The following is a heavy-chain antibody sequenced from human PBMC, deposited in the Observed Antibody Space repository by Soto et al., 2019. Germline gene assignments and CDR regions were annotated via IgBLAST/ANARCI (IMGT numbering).Heavy chain of an antibody. D-gene: IGHD2-2*01. CDR2: IIPIPGTA. V-gene: IGHV1-69*01. J-gene: IGHJ6*02. Sequence: QVQLVQSGAEVKKPGSSVKVSCTASGGTFSSYAISWVRQAPGQGLEWMGGIIPIPGTANYAQKFQGRVTITADESTSTAYMELSSLRSEDTAVYYCPRSQGSSTSLEIYYYYYYGMDVWGQGTTVTVSS. CDR3: PRSQGSSTSLEIYYYYYYGMDV. CDR1: GGTFSSYA.